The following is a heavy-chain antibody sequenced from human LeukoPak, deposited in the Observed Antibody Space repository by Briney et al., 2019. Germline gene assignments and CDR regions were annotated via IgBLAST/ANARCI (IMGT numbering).Heavy chain of an antibody. D-gene: IGHD2-15*01. J-gene: IGHJ6*04. CDR1: GGSISSGGYY. CDR3: ARDRAYCSGGSCYSGGMDV. Sequence: SQTLSLTCTVSGGSISSGGYYWSWIRQHPGKGLEWIGYIYYSGSTYYNPSLKSRVTISVDTSKNQFSLKLSSVTAADTAVYYCARDRAYCSGGSCYSGGMDVRGKGTTVTVSS. V-gene: IGHV4-31*03. CDR2: IYYSGST.